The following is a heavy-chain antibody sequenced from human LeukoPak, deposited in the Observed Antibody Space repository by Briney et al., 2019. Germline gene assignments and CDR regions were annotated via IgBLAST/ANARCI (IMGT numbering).Heavy chain of an antibody. CDR1: GGSISSSSYY. CDR2: IYYSGST. V-gene: IGHV4-39*06. Sequence: SGTLSLTCTVSGGSISSSSYYWGWIRQPPGKGLEWIGSIYYSGSTYYNPSLKSRVTISVDTSKNQFPLKLSSVTAADTAVYYCARDPGYCSGGSCHPNFDYWGQGTLVTVSS. J-gene: IGHJ4*02. D-gene: IGHD2-15*01. CDR3: ARDPGYCSGGSCHPNFDY.